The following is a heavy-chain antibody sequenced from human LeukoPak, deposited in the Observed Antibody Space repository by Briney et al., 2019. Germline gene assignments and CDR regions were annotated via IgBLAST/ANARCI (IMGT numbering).Heavy chain of an antibody. J-gene: IGHJ6*03. CDR1: GFTFSSYA. V-gene: IGHV3-23*01. Sequence: PGGSLRLSCAASGFTFSSYAMSWVRQAPGKGLEWVSAISGSGGSTYYADSVKGRFTISRDNSKNTLYLQMNSLRAEDTAVYYCARVNYDFWSGPMDVWGKGTTVTVSS. CDR2: ISGSGGST. CDR3: ARVNYDFWSGPMDV. D-gene: IGHD3-3*01.